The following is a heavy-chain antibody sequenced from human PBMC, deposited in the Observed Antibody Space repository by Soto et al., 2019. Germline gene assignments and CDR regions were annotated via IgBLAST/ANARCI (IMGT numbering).Heavy chain of an antibody. CDR3: ARRTSYGSGSYMYYYYGLDV. Sequence: GGSLRLSCAASGFTFSGYAMTWVRQAPRKRLEWVSGISGSGANIYYADSVKGRFTISRDNSKNTLYLQMNSLRAEDTAVYSCARRTSYGSGSYMYYYYGLDVWGQGTTVTVAS. CDR1: GFTFSGYA. CDR2: ISGSGANI. D-gene: IGHD3-10*01. J-gene: IGHJ6*02. V-gene: IGHV3-23*01.